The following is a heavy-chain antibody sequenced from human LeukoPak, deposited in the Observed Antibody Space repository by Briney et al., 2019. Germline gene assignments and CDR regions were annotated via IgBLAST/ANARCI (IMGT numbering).Heavy chain of an antibody. Sequence: PGGSLRLSCAASGFTFSSYEMNWVRQAPGKGLEWASYISSSGSTIYYADSVKGRFTISRDNAKNSLYLQMNSLRAEDTAVYYCAREYFDWSHDAFDIWGQGTMVTVSS. CDR2: ISSSGSTI. CDR3: AREYFDWSHDAFDI. V-gene: IGHV3-48*03. J-gene: IGHJ3*02. CDR1: GFTFSSYE. D-gene: IGHD3-9*01.